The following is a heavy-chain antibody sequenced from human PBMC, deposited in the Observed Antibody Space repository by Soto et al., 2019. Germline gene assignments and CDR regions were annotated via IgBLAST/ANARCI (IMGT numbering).Heavy chain of an antibody. CDR2: ISAYNGNT. Sequence: ASVKVSCKSSGYTFTSYGISWVRQAPGQGLEWMGWISAYNGNTNYAQKLQGRVTMTTDTSTSTAYMELRSLRSDDTAVYYCASGGHGSGSGAFDIWGQGTMVTVSS. J-gene: IGHJ3*02. CDR1: GYTFTSYG. CDR3: ASGGHGSGSGAFDI. D-gene: IGHD3-10*01. V-gene: IGHV1-18*01.